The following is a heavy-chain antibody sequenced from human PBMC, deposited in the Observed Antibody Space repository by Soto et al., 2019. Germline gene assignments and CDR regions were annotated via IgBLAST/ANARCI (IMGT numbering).Heavy chain of an antibody. V-gene: IGHV1-18*01. D-gene: IGHD2-2*01. CDR1: GYTFTSYG. CDR3: ARGVAPRHIVVVPAAMPGDY. J-gene: IGHJ4*02. CDR2: ISAYNGNT. Sequence: QVQLVQSGAEVKKPGASVKVSCKASGYTFTSYGISWVRQAPGQGLEWMGWISAYNGNTNYAQKLQGRVTMTTDTSTSTAYMELRSRRSDDTAVYYCARGVAPRHIVVVPAAMPGDYWGQGTLVTVYS.